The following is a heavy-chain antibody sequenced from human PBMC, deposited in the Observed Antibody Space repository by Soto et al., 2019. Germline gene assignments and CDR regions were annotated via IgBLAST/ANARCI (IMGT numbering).Heavy chain of an antibody. D-gene: IGHD4-17*01. J-gene: IGHJ4*02. CDR1: DGSIRNHNW. V-gene: IGHV4-4*02. Sequence: PSETLSLTCAVSDGSIRNHNWWSWVRQPPGKGLEWIGDIYHSGSTNSNPSLKSRVTISVDKSKNQFSLTLNSVTAADTAVYYCARNPTVTTPNYFDYWGLGTLVNVSS. CDR2: IYHSGST. CDR3: ARNPTVTTPNYFDY.